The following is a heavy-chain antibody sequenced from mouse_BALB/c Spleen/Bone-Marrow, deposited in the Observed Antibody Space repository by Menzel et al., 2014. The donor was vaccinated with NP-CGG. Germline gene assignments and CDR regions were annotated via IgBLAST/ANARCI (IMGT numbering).Heavy chain of an antibody. CDR2: ISYDGSN. CDR3: ASGGDWFFDV. D-gene: IGHD1-1*02. CDR1: GYSITSGYY. J-gene: IGHJ1*01. Sequence: EVKLEESGPGLVKPSQSLPLTCSVSGYSITSGYYWNCIRQFPGNKLEWMDYISYDGSNNYNPSLKNRISITRDTSKNQFFLRLNSVATEVTASYYCASGGDWFFDVWGAGTSVTVSS. V-gene: IGHV3-6*02.